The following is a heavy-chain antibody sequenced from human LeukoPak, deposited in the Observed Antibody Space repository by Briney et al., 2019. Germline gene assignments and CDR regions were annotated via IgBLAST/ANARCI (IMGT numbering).Heavy chain of an antibody. D-gene: IGHD2-2*01. CDR3: AREAFSSTSC. J-gene: IGHJ4*02. CDR2: IYSAGST. CDR1: GFTVSSHY. Sequence: PGRSLRLSCTVSGFTVSSHYMSWVRQAPGKGLEWVSIIYSAGSTYYADSVEGRFTISRDSSKNTLYLQMSSLRVEDTAVYYCAREAFSSTSCWGQGTLVTVSS. V-gene: IGHV3-66*01.